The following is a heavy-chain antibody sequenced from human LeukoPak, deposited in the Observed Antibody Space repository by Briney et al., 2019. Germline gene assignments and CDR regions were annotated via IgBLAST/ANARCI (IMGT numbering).Heavy chain of an antibody. CDR2: ISYDGSEK. D-gene: IGHD2-2*01. CDR3: ARDRDCSSTSCFNAFDI. J-gene: IGHJ3*02. V-gene: IGHV3-30*01. Sequence: GRSLRLSCAASGFTFSDSEMHWVRQAPGKGLEWVAVISYDGSEKYYADSVKGRFTISRDNSKNTLYLQMNSLRAEDTAVYYCARDRDCSSTSCFNAFDIRGQGTVVTVSS. CDR1: GFTFSDSE.